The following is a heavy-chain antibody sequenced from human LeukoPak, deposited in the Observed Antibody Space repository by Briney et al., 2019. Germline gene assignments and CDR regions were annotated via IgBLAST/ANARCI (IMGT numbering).Heavy chain of an antibody. CDR3: ARGENYGSGSYYKVRYYYYYMDV. V-gene: IGHV1-69*02. CDR2: IIPILGIA. D-gene: IGHD3-10*01. J-gene: IGHJ6*03. CDR1: GGTFSSYT. Sequence: SVKVSCKASGGTFSSYTISWVRQAPGQGLEWMGRIIPILGIANYAQKFQGRVTITADKSTSTAYMELSSLRSEDTAVYYCARGENYGSGSYYKVRYYYYYMDVWGQGTLVTVSS.